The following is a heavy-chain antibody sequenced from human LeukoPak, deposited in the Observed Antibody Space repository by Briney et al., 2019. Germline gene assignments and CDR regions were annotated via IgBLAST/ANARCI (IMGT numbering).Heavy chain of an antibody. Sequence: PSETLSLTCTVSGGSISSSSYYWGWIRQPPGKGLEWIGSIYYSGSTYYNPSLKSRVTISVDTSKNQFSLKLSSVTAADTAVYYCARVRGYCSSTSCYAPLYYYYYGMDVWGQGTTVTVSS. CDR2: IYYSGST. V-gene: IGHV4-39*01. CDR3: ARVRGYCSSTSCYAPLYYYYYGMDV. D-gene: IGHD2-2*01. CDR1: GGSISSSSYY. J-gene: IGHJ6*02.